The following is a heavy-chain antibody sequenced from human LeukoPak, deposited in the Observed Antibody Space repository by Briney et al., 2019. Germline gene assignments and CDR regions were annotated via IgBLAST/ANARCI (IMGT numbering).Heavy chain of an antibody. CDR3: ARLSSFAFDI. J-gene: IGHJ3*02. CDR2: ISENRYTT. Sequence: GGSLRLSCAASGFTFSSHWMHWVRQAPGKGLVWVSRISENRYTTNYADSVKGRFTISRDNAKNTLYLQMNSLRAEDTAVYYCARLSSFAFDIWGQGTMVTVSS. V-gene: IGHV3-74*01. D-gene: IGHD3-16*02. CDR1: GFTFSSHW.